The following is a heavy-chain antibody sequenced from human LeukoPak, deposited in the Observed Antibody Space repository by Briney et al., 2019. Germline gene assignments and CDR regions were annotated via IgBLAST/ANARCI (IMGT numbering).Heavy chain of an antibody. CDR1: GGTFSSYA. J-gene: IGHJ4*02. V-gene: IGHV1-69*04. CDR3: ARDNDSTGSPNFDY. D-gene: IGHD3-10*01. CDR2: IIPILGIA. Sequence: GASVKVSCKASGGTFSSYAISWVRQAPGQGLEWMGRIIPILGIANHAQKFQGRVTITADKSTSTAYMELSSLRSEDTAVYYCARDNDSTGSPNFDYWGQGTLVTVSS.